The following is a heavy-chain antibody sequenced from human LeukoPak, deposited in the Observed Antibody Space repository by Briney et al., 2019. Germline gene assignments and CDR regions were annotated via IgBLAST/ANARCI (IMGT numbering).Heavy chain of an antibody. Sequence: PGGSLRLSCAASGFTFSSYGMSWVRQAPGRGLEWVSAISGSGGSTYYADSVKGRFTISRDNTKNTLYLQMNSLRAEDTAVYYCARYSGPGGYWGQGTLVTVSS. CDR1: GFTFSSYG. D-gene: IGHD3-10*01. CDR3: ARYSGPGGY. V-gene: IGHV3-23*01. J-gene: IGHJ4*02. CDR2: ISGSGGST.